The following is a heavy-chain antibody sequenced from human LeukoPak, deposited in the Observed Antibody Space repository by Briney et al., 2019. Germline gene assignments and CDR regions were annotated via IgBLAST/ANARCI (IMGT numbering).Heavy chain of an antibody. D-gene: IGHD3-22*01. V-gene: IGHV4-34*01. Sequence: SETLSLTCAVYGGSFSGYYWSWIRQPPGKGLEWIGEINHSGSTNYNPSLKSRVTISVDTSKNQFSLKLSSVTAADTAVYYCARASDSSGYPLDAFDIWGQGTMVTVSS. CDR3: ARASDSSGYPLDAFDI. CDR2: INHSGST. J-gene: IGHJ3*02. CDR1: GGSFSGYY.